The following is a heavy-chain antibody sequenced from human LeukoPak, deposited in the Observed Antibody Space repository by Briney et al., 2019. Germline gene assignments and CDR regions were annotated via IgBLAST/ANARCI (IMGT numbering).Heavy chain of an antibody. CDR2: IYYSGST. Sequence: PSETLSLTCTVSGGSISSYYWSWIRQPPGKGLEWIGYIYYSGSTNYNPSLKSRVTISVDTPKNQFSLKLSSVTAADTAVYYCARLAPRATSGFDYWGQGTLVTVSS. J-gene: IGHJ4*02. CDR1: GGSISSYY. CDR3: ARLAPRATSGFDY. D-gene: IGHD4-11*01. V-gene: IGHV4-59*08.